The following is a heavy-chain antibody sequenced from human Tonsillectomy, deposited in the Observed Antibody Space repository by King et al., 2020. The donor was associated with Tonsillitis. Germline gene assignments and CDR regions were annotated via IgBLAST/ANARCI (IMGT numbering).Heavy chain of an antibody. CDR1: GGSISSSSYY. D-gene: IGHD6-19*01. J-gene: IGHJ4*02. CDR2: IYYSGST. V-gene: IGHV4-39*01. Sequence: QLQESGPGLVKPSETLSLTCTVSGGSISSSSYYWGWIRQPPGMGLEWIGSIYYSGSTYYNPSLKSRVTISVDTSKNQFSLKLSSVPAADTAVYYCARRISSWLAADYWGQGTLVTVSS. CDR3: ARRISSWLAADY.